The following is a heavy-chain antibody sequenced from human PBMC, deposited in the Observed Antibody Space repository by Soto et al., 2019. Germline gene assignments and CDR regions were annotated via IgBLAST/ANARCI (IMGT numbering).Heavy chain of an antibody. V-gene: IGHV4-34*01. CDR1: GGSFSGYY. Sequence: SETLSLTCAVYGGSFSGYYWSWIRQPPGKGLEWIGEINHSGSTNYNPSLKSRVTISVDTSKNQFSLKLSSVTAADTAVYYCARGRYYYGSGSYYHYYYGMDVWGQGTTVT. J-gene: IGHJ6*02. D-gene: IGHD3-10*01. CDR2: INHSGST. CDR3: ARGRYYYGSGSYYHYYYGMDV.